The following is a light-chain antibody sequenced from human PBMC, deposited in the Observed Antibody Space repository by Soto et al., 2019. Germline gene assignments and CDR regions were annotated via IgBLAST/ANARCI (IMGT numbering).Light chain of an antibody. J-gene: IGKJ4*01. Sequence: EIMLTQSPCTLSLSPGEGATLSCRASQSVSSTYLAWYQQKPGQAPRLLIYDASSRATGIPDRFSGGGSGTDITLTISRLEPEDFAVYYCQQFSSYPLTFGGGTKVDIK. CDR3: QQFSSYPLT. CDR2: DAS. CDR1: QSVSSTY. V-gene: IGKV3-20*01.